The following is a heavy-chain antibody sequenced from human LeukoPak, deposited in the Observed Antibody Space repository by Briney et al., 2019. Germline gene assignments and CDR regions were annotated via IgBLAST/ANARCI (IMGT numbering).Heavy chain of an antibody. J-gene: IGHJ4*02. CDR2: IYHSWSI. V-gene: IGHV4-4*02. CDR1: GVSITSGNW. CDR3: WHSGYESGLDY. D-gene: IGHD5-12*01. Sequence: PSGTLSLTCGVSGVSITSGNWWSWVRQPPGKRLEWIGEIYHSWSINYNPSLKSRVTISVDKSKNQFSLKLNSVTAADTAVYYCWHSGYESGLDYWGQGTLVTVSS.